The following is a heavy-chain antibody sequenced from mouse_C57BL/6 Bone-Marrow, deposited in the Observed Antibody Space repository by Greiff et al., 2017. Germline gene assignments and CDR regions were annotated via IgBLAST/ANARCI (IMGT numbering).Heavy chain of an antibody. CDR2: IDPTSGGT. CDR1: GYTFTSYW. Sequence: VQLQQPGAELVKPGASVKLSCKASGYTFTSYWMHWVKQRPGRGLEWIGRIDPTSGGTKYNEKFKGKATLTVDKPSSTAYMQLSRLPSADSAVYYCARRYYGYDAFDYWGQCTTLTVSS. J-gene: IGHJ2*01. CDR3: ARRYYGYDAFDY. V-gene: IGHV1-72*01. D-gene: IGHD2-2*01.